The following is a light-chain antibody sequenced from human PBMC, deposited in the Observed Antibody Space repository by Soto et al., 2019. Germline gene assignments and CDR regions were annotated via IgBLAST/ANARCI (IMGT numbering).Light chain of an antibody. CDR1: QSLTSSY. CDR3: QHYGDSLWT. V-gene: IGKV3-20*01. CDR2: GVS. J-gene: IGKJ1*01. Sequence: EIVLTQSPGALSLSPGETATLSCRASQSLTSSYLAWYQQRPGQAPSLLIYGVSSRATGIPDRFSGSGSGTDFTLTITRLEPEDFAVYYCQHYGDSLWTFGQGTKVDNK.